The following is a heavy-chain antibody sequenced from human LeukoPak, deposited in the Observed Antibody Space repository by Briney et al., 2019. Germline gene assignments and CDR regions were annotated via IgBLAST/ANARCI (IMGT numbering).Heavy chain of an antibody. V-gene: IGHV4-39*05. D-gene: IGHD4-17*01. CDR2: VFHTGTA. CDR1: GASISRSTYY. Sequence: SETPSLTCSVSGASISRSTYYWGWLRQPPGQGLEWIGSVFHTGTAYYNPSLRSRVTISVDTSKNQFSVKLSFVTAADTAVYYCTKNDVGDYGTWGQGTLVIVSS. J-gene: IGHJ5*02. CDR3: TKNDVGDYGT.